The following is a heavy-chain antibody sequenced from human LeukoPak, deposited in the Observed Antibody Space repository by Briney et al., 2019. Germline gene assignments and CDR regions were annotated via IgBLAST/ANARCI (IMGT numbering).Heavy chain of an antibody. Sequence: GGSLRLSFAASGFTFSNYAMSWVRQAPGKGLEWVANIKQDGSGKYYLDSLRGRFTISRDNAKNSLYLQMNSLRAEDTAVYYCARDGDTSGYSDWGQGTLVTVSS. J-gene: IGHJ4*02. CDR3: ARDGDTSGYSD. V-gene: IGHV3-7*01. CDR2: IKQDGSGK. CDR1: GFTFSNYA. D-gene: IGHD3-22*01.